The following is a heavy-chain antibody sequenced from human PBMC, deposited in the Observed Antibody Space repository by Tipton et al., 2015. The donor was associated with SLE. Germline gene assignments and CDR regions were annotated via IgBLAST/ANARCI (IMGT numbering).Heavy chain of an antibody. CDR3: ARRYGTSFDY. CDR1: DGSITSYY. J-gene: IGHJ4*02. V-gene: IGHV4-59*08. D-gene: IGHD1-7*01. Sequence: TLSLTCSVSDGSITSYYWSWIRQPPGKGLEWIGHIYYTGPTYYNPSLKSRPTLSLDTSKNQFSLKMISVTAADTAVYYCARRYGTSFDYWDQGTLVTVSS. CDR2: IYYTGPT.